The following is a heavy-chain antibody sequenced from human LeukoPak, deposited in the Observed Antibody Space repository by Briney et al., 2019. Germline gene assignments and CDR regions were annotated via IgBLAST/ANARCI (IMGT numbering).Heavy chain of an antibody. J-gene: IGHJ6*03. V-gene: IGHV1-2*02. Sequence: ASLKVSCKASGYTFTGYYMHWVRQAPGQGLGWMGWINPNSGGTNYAQKFQGRVTMTRDTSISTAYMELTRLRSDDTAVYYCAREYEGGYYMDVWGKGTTVTVSS. D-gene: IGHD2-8*01. CDR2: INPNSGGT. CDR3: AREYEGGYYMDV. CDR1: GYTFTGYY.